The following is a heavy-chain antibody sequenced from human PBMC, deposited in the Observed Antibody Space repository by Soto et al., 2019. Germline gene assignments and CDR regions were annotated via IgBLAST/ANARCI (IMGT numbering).Heavy chain of an antibody. CDR3: AKDLFDFWSGSYNYYYGMDV. CDR1: GYTFTSYY. CDR2: INPSGGST. J-gene: IGHJ6*02. D-gene: IGHD3-3*01. V-gene: IGHV1-46*01. Sequence: ASVKVSCKASGYTFTSYYMHWVRQAPGQGLEWMGIINPSGGSTSYAQKFQGRVTMTRDTSTNTVYMALGSLRSEDTAVYYCAKDLFDFWSGSYNYYYGMDVWGQGTTVTVSS.